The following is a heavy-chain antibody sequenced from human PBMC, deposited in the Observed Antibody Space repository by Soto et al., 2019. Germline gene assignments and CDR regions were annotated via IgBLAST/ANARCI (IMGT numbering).Heavy chain of an antibody. J-gene: IGHJ4*02. Sequence: HPGGSLRLSCTASGFTFGDYAMSWFRQAPGKGLEWVGFIRSKAYGGTTEYAASVKGRFTISRDDSKNTLYLQMNSLKTEDTAVYYCTTGTAPPYYYDSSGYFRGFDYWGQGTLVTVSS. CDR1: GFTFGDYA. CDR3: TTGTAPPYYYDSSGYFRGFDY. V-gene: IGHV3-49*03. CDR2: IRSKAYGGTT. D-gene: IGHD3-22*01.